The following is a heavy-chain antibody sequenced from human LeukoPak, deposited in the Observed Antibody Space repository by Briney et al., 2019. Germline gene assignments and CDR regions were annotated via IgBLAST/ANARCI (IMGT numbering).Heavy chain of an antibody. V-gene: IGHV3-53*04. CDR2: IYSGGST. CDR1: GFIVSSNY. CDR3: ARIRLDYSETRIDSFDI. J-gene: IGHJ3*02. Sequence: SGGSLRLSCAASGFIVSSNYMSWVRQAPGQGLEWVSSIYSGGSTYYADSVKGRYTISRHNPNTLCLQMNSLKTEDTAVYYCARIRLDYSETRIDSFDIWGQGTMVTVSS. D-gene: IGHD3-22*01.